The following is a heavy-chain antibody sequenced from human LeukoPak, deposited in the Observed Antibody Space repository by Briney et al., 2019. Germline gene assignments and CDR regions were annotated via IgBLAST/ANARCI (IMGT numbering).Heavy chain of an antibody. Sequence: SETLSLTCTVSGGSISSYYWSWIRQPPGKGLEWIGEINHSGSTNYNPSLKSRVTISVDTSKNQFSLKLSSVTAADTAVYYCARETYDFWSGSTDAFDIWGQGTMVTVSS. CDR2: INHSGST. CDR1: GGSISSYY. CDR3: ARETYDFWSGSTDAFDI. V-gene: IGHV4-34*01. D-gene: IGHD3-3*01. J-gene: IGHJ3*02.